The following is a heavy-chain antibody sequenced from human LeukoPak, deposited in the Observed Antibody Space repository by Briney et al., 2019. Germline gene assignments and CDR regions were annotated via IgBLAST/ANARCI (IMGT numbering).Heavy chain of an antibody. Sequence: SETLSLTCTVSGGSISSGSYYYSWIRQPAGKGLEWLGRIYTSGTTNYNPSLKSRVTISVDTSKNQFSLKLSSVTAADTAVYYCARVKVETAMVTKLYYYYYMDVWGKGTTVTISS. CDR1: GGSISSGSYY. CDR2: IYTSGTT. J-gene: IGHJ6*03. CDR3: ARVKVETAMVTKLYYYYYMDV. V-gene: IGHV4-61*02. D-gene: IGHD5-18*01.